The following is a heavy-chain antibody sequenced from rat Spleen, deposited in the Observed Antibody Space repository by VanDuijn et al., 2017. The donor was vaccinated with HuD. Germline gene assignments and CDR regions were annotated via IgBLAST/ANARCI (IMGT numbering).Heavy chain of an antibody. J-gene: IGHJ2*01. D-gene: IGHD4-3*01. Sequence: EVQLVESGGGLMQPGRSLKLSCAASGFTFSDYYMAWVRQAPKKGLEWVASIGYEGRSTYYGESVRGRFTISRDNAKSTLYLQMDSLRSEDTATYYCTTGVYWGQGVMVTVSS. CDR2: IGYEGRST. V-gene: IGHV5-22*01. CDR1: GFTFSDYY. CDR3: TTGVY.